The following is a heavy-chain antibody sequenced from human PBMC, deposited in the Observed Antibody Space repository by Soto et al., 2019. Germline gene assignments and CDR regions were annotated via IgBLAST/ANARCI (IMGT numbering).Heavy chain of an antibody. CDR2: IIPIFGTA. CDR1: GGTLSSNA. J-gene: IGHJ6*02. D-gene: IGHD3-10*01. Sequence: TSVKVTCKDSGGTLSSNASRWVRQAPGQGLEWMGGIIPIFGTANYAQKFQGRVTITADESTSTAYMELSSLRSEDTAVYYCADGSGRDYYYGMDVWGQGTTVTVSS. CDR3: ADGSGRDYYYGMDV. V-gene: IGHV1-69*13.